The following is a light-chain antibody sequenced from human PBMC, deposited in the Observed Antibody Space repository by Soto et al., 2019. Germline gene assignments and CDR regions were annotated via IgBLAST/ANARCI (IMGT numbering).Light chain of an antibody. CDR2: EVS. CDR1: SSDVGRYNY. Sequence: QSVLAQPASVSGSPGQSITISCTGTSSDVGRYNYVSWYQQHPGKAPKLMIHEVSYRPSGVSSRFSGSKSGNTASLTISGLQAEDEAEYHCCSYTNRATYVF. J-gene: IGLJ1*01. V-gene: IGLV2-14*01. CDR3: CSYTNRATYV.